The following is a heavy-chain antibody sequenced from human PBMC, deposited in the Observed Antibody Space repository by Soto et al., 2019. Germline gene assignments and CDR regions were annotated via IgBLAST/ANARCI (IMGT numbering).Heavy chain of an antibody. CDR1: GDSISSSSYY. V-gene: IGHV3-23*01. CDR3: AKDQGSSWYEIDY. D-gene: IGHD6-13*01. CDR2: ISGSGGST. J-gene: IGHJ4*02. Sequence: ETLSLTCTVSGDSISSSSYYWGWIRQPPGKGLEWVSAISGSGGSTYYADSVKGRFTISRDNSKNTLYLQMNSLRAEDTAVYYCAKDQGSSWYEIDYWGQGTLVTVSS.